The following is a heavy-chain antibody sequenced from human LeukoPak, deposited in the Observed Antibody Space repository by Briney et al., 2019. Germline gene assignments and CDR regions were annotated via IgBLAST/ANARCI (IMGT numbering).Heavy chain of an antibody. CDR2: IKQDGSEK. CDR3: ARDHEAEQGAFDI. D-gene: IGHD1-14*01. J-gene: IGHJ3*02. CDR1: GFTFSSYW. Sequence: GGSLRLSCAASGFTFSSYWMSWVRQAPGKGLEWVANIKQDGSEKYYVDSVKGRFTISRDNAKNSLYLQMNSLRAEDTAVYYCARDHEAEQGAFDIWGQGTMVTVSS. V-gene: IGHV3-7*03.